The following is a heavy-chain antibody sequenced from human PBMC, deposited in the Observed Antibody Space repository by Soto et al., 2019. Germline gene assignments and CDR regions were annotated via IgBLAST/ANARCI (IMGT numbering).Heavy chain of an antibody. CDR2: IYHTEDT. CDR1: GASISSTNYY. V-gene: IGHV4-39*01. CDR3: ARHVRGEVTMNWFDS. Sequence: SETLSLTCSVSGASISSTNYYWAWIRQPPGKGLEWIGSIYHTEDTYDNPSLKSRVIMSVDPSKNQFSLKLRSVTAADTAVYFCARHVRGEVTMNWFDSCGQGTLVTVSS. J-gene: IGHJ5*01. D-gene: IGHD3-10*02.